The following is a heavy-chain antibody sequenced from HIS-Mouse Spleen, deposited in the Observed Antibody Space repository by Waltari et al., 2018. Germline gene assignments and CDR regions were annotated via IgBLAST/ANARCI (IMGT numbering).Heavy chain of an antibody. CDR2: NYYSGST. Sequence: QVQLQESGPGLVKPSETLSLTCTVSGGSISSYYWSWIRQPPGKGLEWIGYNYYSGSTNYNPSLKSRVTISVDTSKNQFSMKLSSVTAADTAVYYCARHDGIAVAGTIDYWGQGTLVTVSS. CDR1: GGSISSYY. D-gene: IGHD6-19*01. CDR3: ARHDGIAVAGTIDY. J-gene: IGHJ4*02. V-gene: IGHV4-59*08.